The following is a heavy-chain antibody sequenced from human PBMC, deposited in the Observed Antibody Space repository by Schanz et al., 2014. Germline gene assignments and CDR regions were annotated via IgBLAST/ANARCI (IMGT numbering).Heavy chain of an antibody. D-gene: IGHD3-10*01. Sequence: EVQVVESGGGLVQPGGSLRLSCTASGFNSDDYAMHWVRQAPGKGLEWVSYISSSSSTRYYADSVKGRFTISRDNAKNSLFLQMNSLRAEDTAVYYCARPALWFGDNCFDPWGQGTLVTVSS. CDR3: ARPALWFGDNCFDP. CDR2: ISSSSSTR. J-gene: IGHJ5*02. V-gene: IGHV3-48*01. CDR1: GFNSDDYA.